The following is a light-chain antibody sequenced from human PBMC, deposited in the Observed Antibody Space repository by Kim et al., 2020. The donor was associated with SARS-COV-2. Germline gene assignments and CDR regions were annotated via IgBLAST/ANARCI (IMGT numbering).Light chain of an antibody. Sequence: VALVQTVRITCQGDSLRSYYATWYQQKPGQAPIVVIYGKNNRPSGIPDRFSGSSSGNTASLTITGTQAGDEADYYCNSRGSNDNLVFGGGTPLTVL. CDR3: NSRGSNDNLV. V-gene: IGLV3-19*01. CDR2: GKN. J-gene: IGLJ2*01. CDR1: SLRSYY.